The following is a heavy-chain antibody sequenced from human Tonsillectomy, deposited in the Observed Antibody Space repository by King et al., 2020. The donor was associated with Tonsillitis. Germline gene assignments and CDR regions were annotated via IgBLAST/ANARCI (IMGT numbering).Heavy chain of an antibody. CDR3: ARAHYYDSSGYYFFDY. J-gene: IGHJ4*02. CDR2: ISGSRNYI. V-gene: IGHV3-21*01. Sequence: QLVQSGGGLVKPGGSLRLYCAASGFTFSTYSMNWVRQAPGKGLEWVSSISGSRNYIYYADSVKGRFTISRDNAKNSLYLQMNSLRAEDTAVYYCARAHYYDSSGYYFFDYWGQGTLVTVSS. D-gene: IGHD3-22*01. CDR1: GFTFSTYS.